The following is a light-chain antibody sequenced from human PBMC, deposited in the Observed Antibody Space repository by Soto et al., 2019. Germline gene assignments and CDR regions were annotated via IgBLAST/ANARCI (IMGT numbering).Light chain of an antibody. CDR3: QQYGSSPIFN. CDR2: GAS. CDR1: QSVSSSY. Sequence: EIVLTQSPGTLSLSPGERATLSCRASQSVSSSYLAWYQQKPGQAPRLLIYGASGRATGIPDRFSGSGSGTDFTLTISRLEPEDFAVYYCQQYGSSPIFNFGTGTKVDIK. J-gene: IGKJ3*01. V-gene: IGKV3-20*01.